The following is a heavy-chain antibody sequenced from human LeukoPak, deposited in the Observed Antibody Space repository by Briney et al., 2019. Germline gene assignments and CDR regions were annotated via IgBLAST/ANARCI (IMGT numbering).Heavy chain of an antibody. CDR1: GYTFTSYG. J-gene: IGHJ3*02. D-gene: IGHD3-16*02. CDR2: ISAYNGNT. V-gene: IGHV1-18*01. CDR3: ARAKSYAFDI. Sequence: ASVKVSCKASGYTFTSYGISWVRQAPGQGLEWMGWISAYNGNTNYAQKLQGRVTMTTDTYTSTVYMELSSLRSEDTAMFYCARAKSYAFDIWGQGTMVIVSS.